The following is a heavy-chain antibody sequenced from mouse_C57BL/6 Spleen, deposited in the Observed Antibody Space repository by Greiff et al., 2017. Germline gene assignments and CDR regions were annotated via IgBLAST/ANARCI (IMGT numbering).Heavy chain of an antibody. CDR1: GYAFSSYW. CDR3: ARLDYYGSSPFAY. J-gene: IGHJ3*01. V-gene: IGHV1-80*01. CDR2: IYPGDGDT. Sequence: VQLQQSGAELVKPGASVKISCKASGYAFSSYWMNWVKQRPGQGLEWIGQIYPGDGDTNYNGKFKGKATLTADKSSSTAYMQLSSLTSEDSAVYVCARLDYYGSSPFAYWGQGTLVTVSA. D-gene: IGHD1-1*01.